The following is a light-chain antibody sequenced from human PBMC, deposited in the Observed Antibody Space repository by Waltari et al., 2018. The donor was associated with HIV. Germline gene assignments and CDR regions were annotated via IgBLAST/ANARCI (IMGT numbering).Light chain of an antibody. CDR1: SHDVGLSKH. CDR3: CSYAGSYLYVK. Sequence: QSALTPPRSRSGPPGRSFTTACTGTSHDVGLSKHVSWYQVSPDKAPKLMIYDVNERPSGVPDRFSGAKSGNTASLTISGLQAEDEADYYCCSYAGSYLYVKFGGGTKLTVL. CDR2: DVN. V-gene: IGLV2-11*02. J-gene: IGLJ2*01.